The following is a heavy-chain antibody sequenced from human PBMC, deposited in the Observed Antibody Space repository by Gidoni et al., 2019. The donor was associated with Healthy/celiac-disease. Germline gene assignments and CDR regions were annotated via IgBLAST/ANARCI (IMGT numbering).Heavy chain of an antibody. Sequence: EVQLVESGGGLVKPGGSLRLSCAASGFTFSTPWMSWVRQAPGKGLEWVGRIKSKTDGGTTDYAAPVKGRFTISREDSKNTLYLQMNSLKTEDTAVYYCTTGYDFWSGYPSGALDYWGQGTLVTVSS. CDR2: IKSKTDGGTT. J-gene: IGHJ4*02. V-gene: IGHV3-15*01. CDR3: TTGYDFWSGYPSGALDY. D-gene: IGHD3-3*01. CDR1: GFTFSTPW.